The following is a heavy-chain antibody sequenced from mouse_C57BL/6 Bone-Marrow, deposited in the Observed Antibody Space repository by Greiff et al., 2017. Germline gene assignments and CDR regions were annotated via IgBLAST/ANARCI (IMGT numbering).Heavy chain of an antibody. CDR2: ISSGSSTI. V-gene: IGHV5-17*01. CDR3: ARYYGSGAY. D-gene: IGHD1-1*01. CDR1: GFTFSDYG. J-gene: IGHJ3*01. Sequence: EVKLMESGGGLVKPGGSLKLSCAASGFTFSDYGMHWVRQAPEKGLEWVAYISSGSSTIYYADTVKGRFTLSRDNAKNTLFLQMTSLRSEDTAMYYCARYYGSGAYWGQGTLVTVSA.